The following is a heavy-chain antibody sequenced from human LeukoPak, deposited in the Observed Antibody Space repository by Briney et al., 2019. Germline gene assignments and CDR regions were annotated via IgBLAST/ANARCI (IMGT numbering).Heavy chain of an antibody. CDR2: IKQDGNQK. CDR1: GFTFSSYW. CDR3: AKGDKQQLAH. Sequence: PGGSLRLSCAASGFTFSSYWMSWVRQAPGKGLEWVANIKQDGNQKYYVGSVKGRFTISRDNAKNSLYLQMNSLRAEDTAVYYCAKGDKQQLAHWGQGTLVTVSS. D-gene: IGHD6-13*01. V-gene: IGHV3-7*01. J-gene: IGHJ4*02.